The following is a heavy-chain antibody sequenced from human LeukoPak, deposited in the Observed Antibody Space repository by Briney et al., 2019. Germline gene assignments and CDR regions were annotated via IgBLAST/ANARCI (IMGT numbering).Heavy chain of an antibody. CDR2: INHSGST. Sequence: PSETLSLTCAVYGGSFSGYYWSWIRQPPGKGLEWIGEINHSGSTNYNPSLKSRVTISVDTSKNQFSLKLSSVTAADTAVYYCASIAARPRGMDVWGQGTTVTVSS. J-gene: IGHJ6*02. D-gene: IGHD6-6*01. CDR1: GGSFSGYY. V-gene: IGHV4-34*01. CDR3: ASIAARPRGMDV.